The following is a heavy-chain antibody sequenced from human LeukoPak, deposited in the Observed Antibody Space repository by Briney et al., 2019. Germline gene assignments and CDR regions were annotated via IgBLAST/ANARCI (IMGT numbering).Heavy chain of an antibody. CDR3: ARHTYNNGWWGGDY. V-gene: IGHV5-51*01. CDR2: IYPGDSDT. D-gene: IGHD6-19*01. CDR1: GYSFTTYW. J-gene: IGHJ4*02. Sequence: GESLKVSCKGSGYSFTTYWIGWVRQMPGKGLEWMGIIYPGDSDTRYSPSFQGHVTISADKSISTAYLQWSSLKASDTAMYYCARHTYNNGWWGGDYWGRGTLVTVSS.